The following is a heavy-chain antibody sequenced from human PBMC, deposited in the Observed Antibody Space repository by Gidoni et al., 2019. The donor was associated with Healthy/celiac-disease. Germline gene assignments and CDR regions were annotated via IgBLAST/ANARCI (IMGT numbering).Heavy chain of an antibody. CDR2: IIPIFGTA. CDR1: GGTFSSYA. V-gene: IGHV1-69*01. Sequence: QLQLVQSGAEVKKPGSSVKVSCKASGGTFSSYATSWVRQAPGQGLEWMGGIIPIFGTANYAQKCQGRVTITADESTSTAYMELSSLRSEDTAVYYCASGDSSSWTPYYYYGMDVWGQGTTVTVSS. D-gene: IGHD6-13*01. CDR3: ASGDSSSWTPYYYYGMDV. J-gene: IGHJ6*02.